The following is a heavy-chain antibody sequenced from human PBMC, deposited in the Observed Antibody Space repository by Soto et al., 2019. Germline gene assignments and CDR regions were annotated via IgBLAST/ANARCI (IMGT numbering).Heavy chain of an antibody. Sequence: QVRLVESEGGLVKPGGSLKLSCAAYGFTFSDYYMSWIRQAPGKGLEWVSYISSSGNTIYYADSVKGRFTISRDKNSMYLQLNSLTAEDMALYYCARGHYMLGTTYVGFFDNWGQGTLVTVSS. V-gene: IGHV3-11*01. D-gene: IGHD3-10*02. CDR1: GFTFSDYY. CDR2: ISSSGNTI. CDR3: ARGHYMLGTTYVGFFDN. J-gene: IGHJ4*02.